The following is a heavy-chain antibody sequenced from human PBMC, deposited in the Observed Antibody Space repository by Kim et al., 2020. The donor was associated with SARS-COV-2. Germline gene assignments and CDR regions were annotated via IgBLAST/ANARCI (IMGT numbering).Heavy chain of an antibody. D-gene: IGHD5-18*01. V-gene: IGHV3-21*01. CDR2: ISSSSSYI. CDR1: GFTFSSYS. CDR3: AREIRDTAMVTLFDY. J-gene: IGHJ4*02. Sequence: GGSLRLSCAASGFTFSSYSMNWVRQAPGKGLEWVSSISSSSSYIYYADSVKGRFTISRDNAKNSLYLQMNSLRAEDTAVYYCAREIRDTAMVTLFDYWGQGTLVTVSS.